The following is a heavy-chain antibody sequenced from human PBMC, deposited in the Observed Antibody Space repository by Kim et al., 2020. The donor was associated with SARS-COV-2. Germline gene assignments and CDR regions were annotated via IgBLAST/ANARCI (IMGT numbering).Heavy chain of an antibody. V-gene: IGHV4-4*02. J-gene: IGHJ4*02. CDR2: IYHSGST. Sequence: SETLSLTCAVSGGSISSSNWWSWVRQPPGKGLEWIGEIYHSGSTNYNPSLKSRVTISVDKSKNQFSLKLSSVTAADTAVYYCARDYYDSSGYYGDWGQGTLVTVSS. CDR1: GGSISSSNW. D-gene: IGHD3-22*01. CDR3: ARDYYDSSGYYGD.